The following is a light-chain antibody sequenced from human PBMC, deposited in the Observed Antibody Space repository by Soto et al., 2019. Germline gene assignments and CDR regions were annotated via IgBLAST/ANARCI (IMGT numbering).Light chain of an antibody. CDR1: SSDVGGYNY. V-gene: IGLV2-14*03. Sequence: QSALTQPASVSGSPGQSITISCAGTSSDVGGYNYVSWYQQHPGKVPRLIISDVNKRPSGVSDRFSGSKSGNTASLTISGLQADDEADYYCASFTRSVTVVFGGGTKVTVL. CDR3: ASFTRSVTVV. CDR2: DVN. J-gene: IGLJ2*01.